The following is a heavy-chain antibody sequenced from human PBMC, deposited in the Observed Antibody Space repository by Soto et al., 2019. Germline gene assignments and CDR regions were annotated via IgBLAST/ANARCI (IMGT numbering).Heavy chain of an antibody. V-gene: IGHV3-23*01. CDR1: GFTFSSYA. J-gene: IGHJ4*02. CDR3: AKMSAVTTRVRDYFDY. D-gene: IGHD4-17*01. Sequence: GGSLRLSCAASGFTFSSYAMSWVRQAPGKGLEWVSAISGSGGSTYYADSVKGRFTISRDNSKNTLYLQMNSLRAEDTAVYYCAKMSAVTTRVRDYFDYWGQGTLVTVSS. CDR2: ISGSGGST.